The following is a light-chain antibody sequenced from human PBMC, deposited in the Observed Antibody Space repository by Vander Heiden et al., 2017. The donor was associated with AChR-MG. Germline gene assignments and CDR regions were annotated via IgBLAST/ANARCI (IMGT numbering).Light chain of an antibody. CDR1: QNINSY. J-gene: IGKJ2*01. Sequence: DIQMTQSPSSLSASVGDRVTITCRASQNINSYLNWFQQKPGKAPKLLIYAASSLQSGVPSRFSRSGSGRDFTLTISSLQPEDFVTYYCQQTDSTPYTFGQGSNLDVK. CDR3: QQTDSTPYT. V-gene: IGKV1-39*01. CDR2: AAS.